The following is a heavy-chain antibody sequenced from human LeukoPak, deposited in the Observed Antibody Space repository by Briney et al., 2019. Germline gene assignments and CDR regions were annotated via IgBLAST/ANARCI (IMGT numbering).Heavy chain of an antibody. V-gene: IGHV4-30-4*01. CDR1: GGSISRGDYY. Sequence: SETLSLTCTVSGGSISRGDYYWSWIRQPPGKGLEWIGYIYYSGSTYYNPSLKSRVTISVDTSKNQFSLKLSSVTAADTAVYYCARRVGGYMMDVWGKGTTVTVSS. J-gene: IGHJ6*04. CDR3: ARRVGGYMMDV. D-gene: IGHD5-24*01. CDR2: IYYSGST.